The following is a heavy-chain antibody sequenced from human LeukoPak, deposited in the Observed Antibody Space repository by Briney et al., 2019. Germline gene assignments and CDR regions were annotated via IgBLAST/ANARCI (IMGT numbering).Heavy chain of an antibody. V-gene: IGHV4-59*01. D-gene: IGHD2-15*01. Sequence: PSETLSPTCTVSGGSISSYYWSWIRQPPGKGLEWIGYIYYSGSTNYNPSLKNRVTISVDTSKSQFSLKLSSVTAADTAVYYCARAKTGVALFDYWGQGTLVTVSS. CDR1: GGSISSYY. CDR2: IYYSGST. CDR3: ARAKTGVALFDY. J-gene: IGHJ4*02.